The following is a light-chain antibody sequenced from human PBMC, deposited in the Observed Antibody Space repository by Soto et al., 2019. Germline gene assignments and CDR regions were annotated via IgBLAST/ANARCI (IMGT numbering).Light chain of an antibody. J-gene: IGLJ1*01. CDR1: TSNIGSNT. CDR2: SNN. CDR3: AAWDDSLNGYV. V-gene: IGLV1-44*01. Sequence: QSVLTQPPSASGTPGQRVTISCSGSTSNIGSNTVSWYQQLPGTAPKLLIYSNNQRPSGVPDRFSGSKSGTSASLAISGLQSEDEAEYYCAAWDDSLNGYVFGTGTKLTVL.